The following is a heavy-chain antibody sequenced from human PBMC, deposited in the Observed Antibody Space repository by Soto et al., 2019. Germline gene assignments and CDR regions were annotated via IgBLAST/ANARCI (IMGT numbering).Heavy chain of an antibody. V-gene: IGHV4-31*03. CDR1: GGSISSGAYY. Sequence: SETLSLTCTVSGGSISSGAYYWSWIRLHPGKGLEWIGYIYYTGTSYYNPSLRSRVTISVDTSKSQFSLKLSSVTAADTAVYFCARGDYGGTSYCGMDVWGQGTTVTVSS. J-gene: IGHJ6*02. CDR2: IYYTGTS. D-gene: IGHD4-17*01. CDR3: ARGDYGGTSYCGMDV.